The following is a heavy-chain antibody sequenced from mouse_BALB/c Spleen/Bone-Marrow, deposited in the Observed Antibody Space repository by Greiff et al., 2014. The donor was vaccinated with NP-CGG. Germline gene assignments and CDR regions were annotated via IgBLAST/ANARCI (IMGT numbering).Heavy chain of an antibody. V-gene: IGHV7-3*02. Sequence: DVKLVESGGGLVQPGGSLRLSCAISGFTFTDYYMSWVRQPPGKALEWLGFIRNKAKGYTTEHSASVKGRFTISRDNSQSILYLQMNTLRAEDSATYYCARDINYDIYWYFDVWGAGTTVTVSS. J-gene: IGHJ1*01. CDR2: IRNKAKGYTT. CDR1: GFTFTDYY. D-gene: IGHD2-4*01. CDR3: ARDINYDIYWYFDV.